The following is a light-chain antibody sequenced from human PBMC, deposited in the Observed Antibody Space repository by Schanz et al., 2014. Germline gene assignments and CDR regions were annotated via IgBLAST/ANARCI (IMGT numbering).Light chain of an antibody. CDR2: DNS. V-gene: IGLV3-21*03. CDR1: NIGSKS. J-gene: IGLJ2*01. Sequence: SYELTQPPSVSVAPGKTASITCGVNNIGSKSVHWYQQKPGQTPVLVVYDNSDRPSGIPERFSGSNSGNTATLTISRVEAGDEADYYCQVWDVTSDHPGVFGGGTKLTVL. CDR3: QVWDVTSDHPGV.